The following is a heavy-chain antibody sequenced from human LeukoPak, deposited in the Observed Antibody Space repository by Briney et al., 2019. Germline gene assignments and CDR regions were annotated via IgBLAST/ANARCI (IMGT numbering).Heavy chain of an antibody. CDR3: ASGVLAAMVPDY. V-gene: IGHV3-11*04. CDR2: ISSSGSTI. Sequence: GGSLRLSCAASGFTFSDYYMSWIRQAPGKGLEWVSYISSSGSTIYYADSVKGRFTISRDNAQNTLYLQMNSLRPEDTAVYYCASGVLAAMVPDYWGQGILVTVSS. D-gene: IGHD5-18*01. CDR1: GFTFSDYY. J-gene: IGHJ4*02.